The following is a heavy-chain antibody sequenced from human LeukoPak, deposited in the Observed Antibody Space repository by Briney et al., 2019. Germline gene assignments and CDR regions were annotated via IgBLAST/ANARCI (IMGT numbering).Heavy chain of an antibody. CDR2: IYSGGST. J-gene: IGHJ6*02. D-gene: IGHD6-19*01. CDR1: GFTVSSNY. V-gene: IGHV3-66*01. CDR3: ARESIAVARRTYGMDV. Sequence: GGSLRLSCAASGFTVSSNYMSWVRQALGKGLEWVSVIYSGGSTYYADSVKGRFTISRDNSKNTLYLQMNSLRAEDTAVYYCARESIAVARRTYGMDVWGQGTTVTVSS.